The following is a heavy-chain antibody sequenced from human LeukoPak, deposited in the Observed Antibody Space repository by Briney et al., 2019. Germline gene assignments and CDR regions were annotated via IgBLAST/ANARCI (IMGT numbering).Heavy chain of an antibody. Sequence: GGSLRLSCAASGFTFSSYWMSWVRQAPGKGLEWVAVIWHDGSKKDYADSVKGRFTISRDNSKNTLYLQMNSLRAEDTAVYYCAKEKSQGLGAYDMWGQGTMVTVSS. CDR1: GFTFSSYW. J-gene: IGHJ3*02. V-gene: IGHV3-33*06. CDR3: AKEKSQGLGAYDM. CDR2: IWHDGSKK. D-gene: IGHD3/OR15-3a*01.